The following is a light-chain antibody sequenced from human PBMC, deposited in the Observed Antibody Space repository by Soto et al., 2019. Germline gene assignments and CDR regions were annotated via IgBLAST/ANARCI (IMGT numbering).Light chain of an antibody. J-gene: IGKJ1*01. CDR1: QTVTTD. CDR2: GAS. Sequence: EIVMTQSPFTLSVSPGERATLPCRASQTVTTDLAWYQQKPGQAPRLVIHGASTRATDFPARFSGSGSGTEFTLTISSLQSEDIAVYYCHQYYTWPRTCGQGTKGDIK. CDR3: HQYYTWPRT. V-gene: IGKV3-15*01.